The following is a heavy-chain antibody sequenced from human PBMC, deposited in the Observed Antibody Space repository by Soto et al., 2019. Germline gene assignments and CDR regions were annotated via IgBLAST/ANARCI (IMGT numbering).Heavy chain of an antibody. CDR1: GFTFSSYS. D-gene: IGHD5-18*01. CDR3: AKGGYNYGFLFDC. Sequence: GGSLRLSCAASGFTFSSYSMNWVRQAPGKGLEWVSYISSSSSTIYYADSVKGRFTISRDNAKNSLYLQMNSLRAEDTAVYYCAKGGYNYGFLFDCWGQGTLVTVSS. J-gene: IGHJ4*02. CDR2: ISSSSSTI. V-gene: IGHV3-48*01.